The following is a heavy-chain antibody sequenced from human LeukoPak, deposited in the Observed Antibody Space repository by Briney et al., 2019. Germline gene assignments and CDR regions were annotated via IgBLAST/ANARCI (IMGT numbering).Heavy chain of an antibody. CDR2: INHSGST. CDR1: GGSFSGYY. D-gene: IGHD6-13*01. Sequence: SETLSLTCAVYGGSFSGYYWSWLRQPPGKGLEWIGEINHSGSTNYNPSLKSRVTISVDTSKNQLSLKLSSVTAADTAVYYCARRKYSTPIGRGSSWPRPFDYWGQGTLVTVSS. J-gene: IGHJ4*02. CDR3: ARRKYSTPIGRGSSWPRPFDY. V-gene: IGHV4-34*01.